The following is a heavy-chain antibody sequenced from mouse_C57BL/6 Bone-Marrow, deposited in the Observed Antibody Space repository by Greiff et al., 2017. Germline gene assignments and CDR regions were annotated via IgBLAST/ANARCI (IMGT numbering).Heavy chain of an antibody. CDR1: GYTFTEYS. Sequence: QVQLKQSGAELVKPGASVKLSCKASGYTFTEYSIHWVKQRSGQGLEWIGWFYPGSGSIKYNEKFKDKATLTADKSSSTVYMELSRLTSEDSAVYFGARHEDGGLTFDYWGQGTTLTVSS. V-gene: IGHV1-62-2*01. CDR3: ARHEDGGLTFDY. J-gene: IGHJ2*01. CDR2: FYPGSGSI. D-gene: IGHD3-1*01.